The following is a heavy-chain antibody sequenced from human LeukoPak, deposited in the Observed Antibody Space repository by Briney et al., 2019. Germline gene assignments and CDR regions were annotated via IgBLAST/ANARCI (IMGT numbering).Heavy chain of an antibody. V-gene: IGHV4-30-2*01. Sequence: SETLSLTCAVSGGSISSGGYSWSWIRQPPGKGLEWIGYIYHSGSTYYNPSLKSRVTISVDRSKNQFSLKLSSVTAADTAVYYCARASGYDPSNWFDPWGQGTLVTVSS. CDR3: ARASGYDPSNWFDP. CDR1: GGSISSGGYS. J-gene: IGHJ5*02. CDR2: IYHSGST. D-gene: IGHD5-12*01.